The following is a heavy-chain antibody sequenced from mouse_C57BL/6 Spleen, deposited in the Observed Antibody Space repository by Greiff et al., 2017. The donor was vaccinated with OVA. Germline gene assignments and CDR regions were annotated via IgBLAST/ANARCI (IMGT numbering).Heavy chain of an antibody. Sequence: QVQLQQSGAELVKPGASVKISCKASGYAFSRYWMNWVKQRPGKGLEWIGQIYPGDGDTNYNGKFKGKATLTADKSSSTAYMQLSSLTSEDSAVYFWARGDYGSSYGFAYWGQGTLVTVSA. D-gene: IGHD1-1*01. CDR1: GYAFSRYW. CDR2: IYPGDGDT. J-gene: IGHJ3*01. CDR3: ARGDYGSSYGFAY. V-gene: IGHV1-80*01.